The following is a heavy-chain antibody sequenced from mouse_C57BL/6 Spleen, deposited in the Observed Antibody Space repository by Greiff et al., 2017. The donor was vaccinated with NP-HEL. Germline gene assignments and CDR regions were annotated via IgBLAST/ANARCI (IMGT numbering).Heavy chain of an antibody. D-gene: IGHD1-1*01. Sequence: VKLMESGAELVKPGASVKISCKASGYTFTDYYINWVKQRPGQGLEWIGKIGPGSGSTYYNEKFKGKATLTADKSSSTAYMQLSSLTSEDSAVYFCASYYYGSSYEDYAMDYWGQGTSVTVSS. CDR2: IGPGSGST. J-gene: IGHJ4*01. CDR1: GYTFTDYY. V-gene: IGHV1-77*01. CDR3: ASYYYGSSYEDYAMDY.